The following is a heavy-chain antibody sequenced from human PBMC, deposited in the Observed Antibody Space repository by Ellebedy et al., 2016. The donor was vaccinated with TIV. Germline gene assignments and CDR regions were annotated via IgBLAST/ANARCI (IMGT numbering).Heavy chain of an antibody. CDR3: AKDLRDYYYGMDV. Sequence: GESLKISXAASGFTFSSYGMHWVRQAPGKGLEWVSAISGSGGSTYYADSVKGRFTISRDNSKNTLYLQMNSLRAEDTAVYYCAKDLRDYYYGMDVWGQGTTVTVSS. CDR1: GFTFSSYG. CDR2: ISGSGGST. J-gene: IGHJ6*02. V-gene: IGHV3-23*01.